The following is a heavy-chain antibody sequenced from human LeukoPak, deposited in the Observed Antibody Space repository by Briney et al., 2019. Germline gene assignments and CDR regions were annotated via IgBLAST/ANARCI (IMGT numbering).Heavy chain of an antibody. Sequence: ASVKVSCKASGYTFTSYGISWVRQAPGQGLEWMGWISAYNGNTNYAQELQGRVTITADESTGTAYMELSSLRSEDTAVYYCARETGIAVAGLHYWGQGTLVTVSS. V-gene: IGHV1-18*01. CDR1: GYTFTSYG. CDR3: ARETGIAVAGLHY. J-gene: IGHJ4*02. CDR2: ISAYNGNT. D-gene: IGHD6-19*01.